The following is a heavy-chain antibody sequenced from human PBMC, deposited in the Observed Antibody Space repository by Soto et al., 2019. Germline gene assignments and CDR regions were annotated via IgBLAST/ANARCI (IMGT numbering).Heavy chain of an antibody. V-gene: IGHV4-34*01. CDR3: ARGNAGGEDY. J-gene: IGHJ4*02. Sequence: SETLSLTCAVYGGSFSGYYWSWIRQPPGKGLEWIGEINHSGSTNYNPSLKSRVTISVDTSKNQFSLKLSSVTAADTAVYYCARGNAGGEDYWGQGTLVTVSS. CDR1: GGSFSGYY. D-gene: IGHD3-16*01. CDR2: INHSGST.